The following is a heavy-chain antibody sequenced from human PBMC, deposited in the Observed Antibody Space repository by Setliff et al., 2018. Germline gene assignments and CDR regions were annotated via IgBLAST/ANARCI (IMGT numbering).Heavy chain of an antibody. Sequence: PSETLSLTCTVSPGSISRHYWSWFRQPPGKGLEWIGSIFYSGRTFNNPSLKSRVTISVDTSKNQFSLTLSSVTAADTAVYYCARLPNYVWGSPVDYWGQGTLVTVSS. CDR1: PGSISRHY. CDR2: IFYSGRT. V-gene: IGHV4-59*05. D-gene: IGHD3-16*01. CDR3: ARLPNYVWGSPVDY. J-gene: IGHJ4*02.